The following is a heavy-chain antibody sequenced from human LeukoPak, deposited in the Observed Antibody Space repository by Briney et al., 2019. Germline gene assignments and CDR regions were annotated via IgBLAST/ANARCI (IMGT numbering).Heavy chain of an antibody. CDR2: TNPNSGGT. V-gene: IGHV1-2*02. J-gene: IGHJ6*02. CDR1: GYTFTVYY. CDR3: ARGAQYYYYGMDV. Sequence: ASVNVSFKSSGYTFTVYYIHLVRQAPGQGLEWMGWTNPNSGGTNYAQKFQGRVTMTRDTSISTAYMELSSLRSDDTAVYYCARGAQYYYYGMDVWGQGTTVTVSS.